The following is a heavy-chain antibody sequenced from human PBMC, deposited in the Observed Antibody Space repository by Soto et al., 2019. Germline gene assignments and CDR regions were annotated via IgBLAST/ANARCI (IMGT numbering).Heavy chain of an antibody. V-gene: IGHV1-18*01. Sequence: QVQLVQSGAEVKKPGASVKVSCKASGYTFTSYGISWVRQAPGQGLEWMGWISAYNGNTNYAQKLQGRVTMTTDTSTRTANVGLRSLRSDDTAVYYWARERGYGDYDSGYWGQGTLVTFSS. CDR1: GYTFTSYG. J-gene: IGHJ4*02. D-gene: IGHD4-17*01. CDR3: ARERGYGDYDSGY. CDR2: ISAYNGNT.